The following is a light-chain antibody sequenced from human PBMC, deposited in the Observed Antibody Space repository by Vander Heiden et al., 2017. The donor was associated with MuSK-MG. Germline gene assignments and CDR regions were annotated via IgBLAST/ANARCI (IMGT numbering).Light chain of an antibody. CDR3: QSYDSSLSGSVV. V-gene: IGLV1-40*01. CDR1: SSNIGAGYD. CDR2: GNS. Sequence: SVLTPPPSMSGAPGQRVTISCTGSSSNIGAGYDVHWYQQLPGTAPKLLIDGNSNRPSGVPDRFSGSKSGTSASLAITGRQAEDEAEYYCQSYDSSLSGSVVFGGGTKLTVL. J-gene: IGLJ2*01.